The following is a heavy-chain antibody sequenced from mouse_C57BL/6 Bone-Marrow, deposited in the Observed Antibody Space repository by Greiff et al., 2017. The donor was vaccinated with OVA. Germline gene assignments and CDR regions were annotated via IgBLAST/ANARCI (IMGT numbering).Heavy chain of an antibody. J-gene: IGHJ4*01. V-gene: IGHV1-64*01. CDR1: GYTFTSYW. D-gene: IGHD2-4*01. CDR3: VDDYDGPYAMDY. CDR2: IHPNSGST. Sequence: QVQLQQPGAELVKPGASVKLSCKASGYTFTSYWMHWVKQRPGQGLEWIGMIHPNSGSTNYNEKFKSKATLTVDKSSSTAYMQLSSLTSEDSAVYYCVDDYDGPYAMDYWGQGTSVTGSS.